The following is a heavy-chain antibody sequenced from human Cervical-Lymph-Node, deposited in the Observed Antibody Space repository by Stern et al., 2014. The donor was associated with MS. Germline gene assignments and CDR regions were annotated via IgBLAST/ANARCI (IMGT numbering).Heavy chain of an antibody. CDR3: ARDDEAAAAFDI. J-gene: IGHJ3*02. CDR1: GFTFSSYG. CDR2: IWYDGSNK. Sequence: VHLVESGGGVVQPGRSLRLSCAASGFTFSSYGMHWVRQAPGKGLEWVAVIWYDGSNKYYADSVKGRFTISRDNSKNTLYLQMNSLRAEDTAVYYCARDDEAAAAFDIWGQGTMVTVSS. V-gene: IGHV3-33*01. D-gene: IGHD2-2*01.